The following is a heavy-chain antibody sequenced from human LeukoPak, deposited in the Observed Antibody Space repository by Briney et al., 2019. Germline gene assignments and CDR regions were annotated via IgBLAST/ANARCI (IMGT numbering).Heavy chain of an antibody. CDR3: AKDLDIVVVSASSSGMDV. D-gene: IGHD2-2*01. CDR1: GFTFSDYG. CDR2: ISFDGSNK. J-gene: IGHJ6*02. Sequence: PGRSLRLSCAASGFTFSDYGMHWVRQAPGKGLEWVAVISFDGSNKYYADSLKGRFAISRDNSKNTLYLQMNSLRPEDTAVYYCAKDLDIVVVSASSSGMDVWGQGTTVTVS. V-gene: IGHV3-30*18.